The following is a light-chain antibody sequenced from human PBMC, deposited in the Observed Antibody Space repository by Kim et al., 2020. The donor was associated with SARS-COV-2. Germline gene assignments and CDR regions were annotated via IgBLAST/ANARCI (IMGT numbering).Light chain of an antibody. J-gene: IGLJ1*01. CDR1: SSDVGGYNF. CDR3: SSYTISSTLA. CDR2: EVS. Sequence: QSALTQPASVSGSPGQSITISCTGTSSDVGGYNFVSWYQQHPGKAPKLLISEVSNRPSGISNRFSGSKSGPTASLTISGLQAEDEADYYCSSYTISSTLAFRTRSKVTVL. V-gene: IGLV2-14*01.